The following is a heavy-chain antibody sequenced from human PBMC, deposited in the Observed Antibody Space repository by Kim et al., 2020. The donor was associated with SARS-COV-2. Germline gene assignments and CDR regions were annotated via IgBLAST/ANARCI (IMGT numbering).Heavy chain of an antibody. CDR3: ARRGSQGDSSGYYPYQRDSYYYYGMDV. CDR2: IDPSDSYT. CDR1: GYSFTSYW. V-gene: IGHV5-10-1*01. D-gene: IGHD3-22*01. Sequence: GESLKISCKGSGYSFTSYWISWVRQMPGKGLEWMGRIDPSDSYTNYSPSFQGHVTISADKSISTAYLQWSSLKASDTAMYYCARRGSQGDSSGYYPYQRDSYYYYGMDVWGQGTTVTVSS. J-gene: IGHJ6*02.